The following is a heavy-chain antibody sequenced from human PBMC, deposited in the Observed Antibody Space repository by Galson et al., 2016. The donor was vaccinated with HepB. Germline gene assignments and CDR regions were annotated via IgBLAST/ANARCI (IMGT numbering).Heavy chain of an antibody. CDR3: TTDFEGAWGPKFDN. J-gene: IGHJ4*02. Sequence: SLRLSCAASGFTFSDMWMSWVRQAPGKGLEWVGRVKSNSFGAATDYAVSVKGRFTISRDDSENTLRLQMNSLRVEDTGVYYCTTDFEGAWGPKFDNWGQGTLVTVSS. V-gene: IGHV3-15*01. D-gene: IGHD3-16*01. CDR2: VKSNSFGAAT. CDR1: GFTFSDMW.